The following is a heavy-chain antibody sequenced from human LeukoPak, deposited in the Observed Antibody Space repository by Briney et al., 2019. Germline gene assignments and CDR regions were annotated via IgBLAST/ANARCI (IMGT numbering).Heavy chain of an antibody. CDR3: ARCQLVHYYYYYMDV. V-gene: IGHV1-69*13. CDR1: GGTFSSYA. CDR2: IIPIFGTA. Sequence: GASVKVSCKASGGTFSSYAISWVRQAPGQGLEWMGGIIPIFGTANYAQKFQGRVTITADESTSTAYMELSSLRSEDTAVYYCARCQLVHYYYYYMDVWGKGTTVTVSS. J-gene: IGHJ6*03. D-gene: IGHD6-6*01.